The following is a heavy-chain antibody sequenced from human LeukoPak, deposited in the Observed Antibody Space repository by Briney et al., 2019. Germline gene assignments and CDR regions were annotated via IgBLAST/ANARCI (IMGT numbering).Heavy chain of an antibody. CDR1: GASISSGNYY. D-gene: IGHD1-1*01. J-gene: IGHJ4*02. CDR2: FYSGGSA. Sequence: SETLSLTCIVSGASISSGNYYWAWIRQPPGEGLEWIGTFYSGGSAYYNPSPTSRVSISKDTSDNQFSLRLSSVTAADTAVYYCARKQSGTMYDVWGQGTLVTVTS. V-gene: IGHV4-39*07. CDR3: ARKQSGTMYDV.